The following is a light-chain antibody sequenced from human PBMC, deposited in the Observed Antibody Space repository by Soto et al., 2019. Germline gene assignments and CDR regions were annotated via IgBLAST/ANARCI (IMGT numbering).Light chain of an antibody. CDR2: GAF. J-gene: IGKJ1*01. Sequence: EVVLTQSPGTLSLSPGERASFSCRASQSVSSNYLAWYQQKPGQAPRLLIYGAFKRATGIPDRFSGSGSGTDFTLTISRMEPEDFAVYCCQQYGSSPRTFGQGTKVDIK. CDR3: QQYGSSPRT. V-gene: IGKV3-20*01. CDR1: QSVSSNY.